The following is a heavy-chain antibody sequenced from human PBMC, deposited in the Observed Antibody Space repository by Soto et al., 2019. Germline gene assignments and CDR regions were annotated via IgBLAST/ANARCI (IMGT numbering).Heavy chain of an antibody. CDR2: IIPFFGTA. Sequence: ASVKVSCKASGGTFSTFGISWVRQAPGQGLEWMGGIIPFFGTAKYSQKFEDRITITADESTNTVYMDLRSLTSEDTAIYYCARTSPMDAGDKYYYDFWGQGALVTVSS. CDR1: GGTFSTFG. CDR3: ARTSPMDAGDKYYYDF. V-gene: IGHV1-69*13. D-gene: IGHD3-16*01. J-gene: IGHJ4*02.